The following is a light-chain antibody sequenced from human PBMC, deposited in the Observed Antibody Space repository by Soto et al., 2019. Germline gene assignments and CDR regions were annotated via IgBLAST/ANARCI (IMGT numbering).Light chain of an antibody. CDR3: QQYGSIPWT. CDR1: QSVSSTY. Sequence: EILLTKSPGTLSLSPGKRATLSCRASQSVSSTYLAWHQQKPGQAPRLLIYRASSRASGIPDRFSGSGSGTDFTLTISRLEPEDFAVYYCQQYGSIPWTFGQGTKVDIK. CDR2: RAS. J-gene: IGKJ1*01. V-gene: IGKV3-20*01.